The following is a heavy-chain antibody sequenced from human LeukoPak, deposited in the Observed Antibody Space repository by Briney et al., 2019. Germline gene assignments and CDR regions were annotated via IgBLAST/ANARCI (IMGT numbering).Heavy chain of an antibody. CDR3: AKRLLYPS. J-gene: IGHJ4*02. CDR2: ISGGGGST. V-gene: IGHV3-23*01. D-gene: IGHD2-21*02. CDR1: GFTFTSYS. Sequence: GGSLRLSCAASGFTFTSYSMNWVRQAPGKGLEWVSTISGGGGSTYYADSVEGRFTISRDNSKNTLYLQMNSLRAEDTAVYYCAKRLLYPSWGQGTLVTVSS.